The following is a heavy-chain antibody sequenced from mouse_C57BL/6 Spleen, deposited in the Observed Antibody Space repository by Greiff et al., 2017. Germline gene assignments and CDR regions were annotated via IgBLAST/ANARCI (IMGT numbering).Heavy chain of an antibody. Sequence: EVQLVESGAELVKPGASVKLSCTASGFNIKDYYMHWVKQRTEQGLEWIGRIDPEDGHTKYAPKFQGKATITADTSSNTAYLQLSSRSSEDSAVYYCARGGSTVGYWGQGTTLTVSS. J-gene: IGHJ2*01. D-gene: IGHD1-1*01. CDR2: IDPEDGHT. V-gene: IGHV14-2*01. CDR3: ARGGSTVGY. CDR1: GFNIKDYY.